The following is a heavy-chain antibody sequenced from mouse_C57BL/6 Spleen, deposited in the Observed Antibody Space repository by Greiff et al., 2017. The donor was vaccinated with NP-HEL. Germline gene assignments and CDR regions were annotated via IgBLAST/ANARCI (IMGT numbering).Heavy chain of an antibody. CDR3: ARSYYAPSGDY. V-gene: IGHV1-64*01. Sequence: VQLQQPGAELVKPGASVKLSCKASGYTFTSYWMHWVKQRPGQGLEWIGMIHPNSGSTNYNEKFKSKATLTVDKSSSTAYMQLSSLTSEDSAVYYCARSYYAPSGDYWGQGTTLTVSS. CDR1: GYTFTSYW. CDR2: IHPNSGST. J-gene: IGHJ2*01. D-gene: IGHD1-1*01.